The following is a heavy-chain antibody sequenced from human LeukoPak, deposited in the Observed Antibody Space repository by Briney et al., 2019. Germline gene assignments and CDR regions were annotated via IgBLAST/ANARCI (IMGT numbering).Heavy chain of an antibody. CDR3: ARGCIVGAIPTE. CDR2: INPSGGST. J-gene: IGHJ4*02. V-gene: IGHV1-46*01. D-gene: IGHD1-26*01. Sequence: ASVKVSCKASGYTFTSYYMHWVRQAPGQGLEWMGIINPSGGSTSYAQKFQGRVTMTRDMSTSTVYMELSSLRAEDTAVYYCARGCIVGAIPTEWGQGTLVTVSS. CDR1: GYTFTSYY.